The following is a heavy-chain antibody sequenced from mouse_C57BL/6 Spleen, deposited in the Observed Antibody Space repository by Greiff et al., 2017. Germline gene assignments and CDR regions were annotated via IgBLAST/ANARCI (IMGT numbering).Heavy chain of an antibody. CDR1: GFTFSDYG. J-gene: IGHJ1*03. D-gene: IGHD1-1*01. Sequence: EVQGVESGGGLVKPGGSLKLSCAASGFTFSDYGMHWVRQAPETGLEWVAYISSGSSTIYYADTVKGRFTISRDNAKNTLFLQMTSLRSEDTAMYYCAKITTVGYWYFDVWGTGTTVTVSS. CDR2: ISSGSSTI. CDR3: AKITTVGYWYFDV. V-gene: IGHV5-17*01.